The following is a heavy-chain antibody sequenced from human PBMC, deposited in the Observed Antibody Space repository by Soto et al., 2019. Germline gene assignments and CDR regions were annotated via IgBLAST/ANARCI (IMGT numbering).Heavy chain of an antibody. CDR3: AREFSAYYDFWSGPRGWFDP. CDR1: GGSISSGGYY. CDR2: IYYSGST. J-gene: IGHJ5*02. D-gene: IGHD3-3*01. V-gene: IGHV4-31*03. Sequence: SETLSLTCTVSGGSISSGGYYWSWIRQHPGKGLEWIGYIYYSGSTYYNPSLKSRVTISVDTSKNQFSLKLSSVTAADTAVYYCAREFSAYYDFWSGPRGWFDPWGQGTLVTVSS.